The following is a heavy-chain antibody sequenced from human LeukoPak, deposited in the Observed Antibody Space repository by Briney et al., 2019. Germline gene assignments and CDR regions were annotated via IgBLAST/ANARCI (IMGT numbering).Heavy chain of an antibody. V-gene: IGHV3-23*01. J-gene: IGHJ4*02. CDR2: ISNGGGGT. Sequence: GGSLRLSCAASGFTFKNFAMSWVRQAPGKGLEWVSTISNGGGGTYFADSVKGRFTISRDNSKNTLYLQMSSLRPEDTAIYSCAKDRGTLAAAFDYWGQGTVVTVSS. D-gene: IGHD6-13*01. CDR1: GFTFKNFA. CDR3: AKDRGTLAAAFDY.